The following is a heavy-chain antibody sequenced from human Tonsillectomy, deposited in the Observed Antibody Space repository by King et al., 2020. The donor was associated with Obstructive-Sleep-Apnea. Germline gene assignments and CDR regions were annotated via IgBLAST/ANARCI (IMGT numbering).Heavy chain of an antibody. CDR1: GFTFSNAC. D-gene: IGHD3-10*01. Sequence: VQLVESGGGLVKPGGSLTLSGAASGFTFSNACRSWFRHAAGKGLEWVGRIKSKTDGGTTDYAAPVKGRFTISREDSKNTLYLQMNSLKTEDTAVYYCSPMVRGVGIDYWGQGTLVTVSS. CDR2: IKSKTDGGTT. J-gene: IGHJ4*02. V-gene: IGHV3-15*01. CDR3: SPMVRGVGIDY.